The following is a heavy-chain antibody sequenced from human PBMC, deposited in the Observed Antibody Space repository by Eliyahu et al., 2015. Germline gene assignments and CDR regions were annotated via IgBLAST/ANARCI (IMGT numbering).Heavy chain of an antibody. CDR1: GFXFSSYA. J-gene: IGHJ4*02. Sequence: QVQLVESGGGVVQPGRSXRLSXAASGFXFSSYAMHWVRQAPGKGLEWVAVISYDGSNKYYADSVKGRFTISRDNSKNTLYLQMNSLRAEDTAVYYCARAHSDSSGGFDYWGQGTLVTVSS. D-gene: IGHD6-19*01. CDR2: ISYDGSNK. V-gene: IGHV3-30*01. CDR3: ARAHSDSSGGFDY.